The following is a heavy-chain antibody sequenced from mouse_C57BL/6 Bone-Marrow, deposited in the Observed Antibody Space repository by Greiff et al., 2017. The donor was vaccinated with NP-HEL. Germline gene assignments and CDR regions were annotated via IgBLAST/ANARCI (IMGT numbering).Heavy chain of an antibody. V-gene: IGHV1-78*01. CDR1: GYTFTDHT. Sequence: VQLVESDAELVKPGASVKISCKVSGYTFTDHTIHWMKQRPEQGLEWIGNIYPRDGSTKYNEKFKGKATLTADKSSSTAYMQLNSLTSEDSAVYFCARYPYYYGSSPWFAYWGQGTLVTVSA. CDR3: ARYPYYYGSSPWFAY. J-gene: IGHJ3*01. D-gene: IGHD1-1*01. CDR2: IYPRDGST.